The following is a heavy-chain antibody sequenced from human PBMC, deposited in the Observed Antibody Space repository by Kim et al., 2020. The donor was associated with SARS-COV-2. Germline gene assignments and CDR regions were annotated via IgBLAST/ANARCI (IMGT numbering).Heavy chain of an antibody. D-gene: IGHD2-21*02. CDR2: TYADGTT. V-gene: IGHV3-53*01. CDR1: GLTVSSNF. J-gene: IGHJ4*02. CDR3: ASFGPGTASRG. Sequence: GGSLRLSCAASGLTVSSNFMSWVRQAPGKGLDWVSTTYADGTTDYADSVRGRFSISRDISKNTLYLQMNSLRADDTAVYYCASFGPGTASRGWGLGTPV.